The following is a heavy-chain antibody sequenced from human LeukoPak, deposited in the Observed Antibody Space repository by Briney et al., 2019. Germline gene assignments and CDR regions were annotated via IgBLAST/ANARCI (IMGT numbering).Heavy chain of an antibody. V-gene: IGHV3-48*03. Sequence: GSLRLSCAASGFTFSSYEMNWVRQAPGKGLEWVSYISSSGSSIYYADSVKGRFTISRDNAKNSLYLQMNSLRAEDTAVYYCARDLWLPTFDYWGQGTLVTVSS. J-gene: IGHJ4*02. CDR1: GFTFSSYE. CDR2: ISSSGSSI. CDR3: ARDLWLPTFDY. D-gene: IGHD2-21*01.